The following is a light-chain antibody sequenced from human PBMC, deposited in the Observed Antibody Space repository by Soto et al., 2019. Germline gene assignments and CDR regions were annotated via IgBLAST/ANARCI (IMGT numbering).Light chain of an antibody. V-gene: IGKV1-8*01. J-gene: IGKJ1*01. CDR2: AAS. CDR1: QGISSY. Sequence: AIRMTQSPSSLSASTGDRVTITCRARQGISSYLAWYQQKPGTAHKLLIYAASTLQSGVPSRFSGSGSGTDFTLTISCLQSEDFATYYCQQYYSYPRTFGQGTKVDIK. CDR3: QQYYSYPRT.